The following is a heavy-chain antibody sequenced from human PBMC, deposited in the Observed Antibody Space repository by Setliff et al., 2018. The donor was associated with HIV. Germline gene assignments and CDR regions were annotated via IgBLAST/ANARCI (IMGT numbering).Heavy chain of an antibody. J-gene: IGHJ4*02. V-gene: IGHV3-23*01. Sequence: LRLSCAASGFTFSSYPMSWVRQAPGKGLEWVSAISGSDDTTYYADSVKGRFTISRDNSKNTLYLQMNSLRAEDTAVYYCARDGERWPDYFDYWGQGTLVTVSS. CDR2: ISGSDDTT. D-gene: IGHD3-10*01. CDR1: GFTFSSYP. CDR3: ARDGERWPDYFDY.